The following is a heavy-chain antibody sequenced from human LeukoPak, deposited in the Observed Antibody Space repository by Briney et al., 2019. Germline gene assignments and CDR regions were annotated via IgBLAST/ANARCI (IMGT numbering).Heavy chain of an antibody. CDR1: GGSISSYY. Sequence: SETLSLTCTVSGGSISSYYWSWIRQPPGKGLEWIGYIYYSGSTNYTPSLKSRVTISVDTSKNQFSLKLSSVTAADTAVYYCARVRQVTAYYYGMDVWGQGTTVTVSS. CDR3: ARVRQVTAYYYGMDV. CDR2: IYYSGST. D-gene: IGHD2-21*02. J-gene: IGHJ6*02. V-gene: IGHV4-59*01.